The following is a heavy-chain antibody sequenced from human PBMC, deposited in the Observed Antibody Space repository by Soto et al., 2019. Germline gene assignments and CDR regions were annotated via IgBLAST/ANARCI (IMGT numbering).Heavy chain of an antibody. CDR3: ASPSYGSGSYY. Sequence: VQLVQSGAEVKKPGASVKVSCKASGYSFSNYALHWVRQAPGQRLEWMGWINADNGNTKYSQKFQGRVTFTRDTSASTAYMELSSLKSEDTAVYYCASPSYGSGSYYWGQGTLVTVSS. CDR1: GYSFSNYA. J-gene: IGHJ4*02. D-gene: IGHD3-10*01. V-gene: IGHV1-3*01. CDR2: INADNGNT.